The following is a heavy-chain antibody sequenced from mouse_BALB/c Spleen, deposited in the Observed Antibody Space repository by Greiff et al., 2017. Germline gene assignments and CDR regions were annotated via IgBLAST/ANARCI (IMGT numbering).Heavy chain of an antibody. CDR3: ARGDEGLMDY. D-gene: IGHD3-3*01. V-gene: IGHV5-4*02. CDR1: GFTFSDYY. J-gene: IGHJ4*01. CDR2: ISDGGSYT. Sequence: DVQLVESGGGLVKPGGSLKLSCAASGFTFSDYYMYWVRQTPEKRLEWVATISDGGSYTYYPDSVKGRFTISRDNAKNNLYLQMSSLKSEDTAMYYCARGDEGLMDYWGQGTSVTVSS.